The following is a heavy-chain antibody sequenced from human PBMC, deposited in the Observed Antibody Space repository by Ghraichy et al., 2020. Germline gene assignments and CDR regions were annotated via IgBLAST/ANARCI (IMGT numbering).Heavy chain of an antibody. V-gene: IGHV3-53*04. D-gene: IGHD4-17*01. CDR1: GFTVSSNY. CDR3: ARDDYGDESDGAFDI. CDR2: IYSGGST. J-gene: IGHJ3*02. Sequence: GGSLRLSCAASGFTVSSNYMSWVRQAPGKGLEWVSVIYSGGSTYYADSVKGRFTISRHNSKNTLYLQMNSLRAEDTAVYYCARDDYGDESDGAFDIWGQGTMVTVSS.